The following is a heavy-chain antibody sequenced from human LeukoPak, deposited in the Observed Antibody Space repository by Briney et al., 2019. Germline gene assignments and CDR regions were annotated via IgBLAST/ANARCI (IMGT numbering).Heavy chain of an antibody. CDR1: GYTFTSYD. CDR3: ARVYDFWSGYSTLKYYFDY. V-gene: IGHV1-8*01. Sequence: ASVKVSCKASGYTFTSYDINWVRQATGQGLEWMGWMNPNSGNTGYAQKLQGRVTMTTDTSTSTAYMELRSLRSDDTAVYYCARVYDFWSGYSTLKYYFDYWGQGTLVTVSS. D-gene: IGHD3-3*01. CDR2: MNPNSGNT. J-gene: IGHJ4*02.